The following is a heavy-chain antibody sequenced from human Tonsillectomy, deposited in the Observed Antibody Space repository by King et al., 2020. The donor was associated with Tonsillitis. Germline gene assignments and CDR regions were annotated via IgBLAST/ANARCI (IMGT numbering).Heavy chain of an antibody. D-gene: IGHD6-19*01. CDR1: GYTFTNYD. V-gene: IGHV1-8*02. Sequence: VQLVQSGAEVKKPGASVKVSCKASGYTFTNYDINWVRQATGQGLEWMGWMNPASGNAGYAQKFHDRVTMTRNTSISTAYMELNSLRSEDTDVYYCARTAGTDYWGQGTLVTVSS. CDR3: ARTAGTDY. CDR2: MNPASGNA. J-gene: IGHJ4*02.